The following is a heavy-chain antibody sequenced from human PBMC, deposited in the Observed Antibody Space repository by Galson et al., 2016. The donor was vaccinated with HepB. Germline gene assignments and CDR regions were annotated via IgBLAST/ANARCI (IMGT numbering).Heavy chain of an antibody. Sequence: SVKVSCKASGYTFTSYYVTWVRQAPGQGLEWMGWISAYNFKTNYAQNLQGRVTMTADTSTNTAYMEVRRLKSDDTAMYYCVKTTGGWPPSFDIWGQGTMVTVSS. CDR1: GYTFTSYY. D-gene: IGHD6-19*01. J-gene: IGHJ3*02. V-gene: IGHV1-18*04. CDR3: VKTTGGWPPSFDI. CDR2: ISAYNFKT.